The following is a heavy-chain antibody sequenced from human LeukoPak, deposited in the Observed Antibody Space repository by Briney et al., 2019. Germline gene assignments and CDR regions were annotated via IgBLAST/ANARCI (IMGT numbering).Heavy chain of an antibody. D-gene: IGHD6-13*01. CDR2: IYYGGST. CDR1: GGSISSYY. J-gene: IGHJ5*02. Sequence: SETLSLTCTVSGGSISSYYWSWIRQPPGKGLEWIGYIYYGGSTNYNPSLKSRVTISVDTSKNQFSLKLSSVTAADTAVYYCARAGTPNWFDPWGQGTLVTVSS. V-gene: IGHV4-59*01. CDR3: ARAGTPNWFDP.